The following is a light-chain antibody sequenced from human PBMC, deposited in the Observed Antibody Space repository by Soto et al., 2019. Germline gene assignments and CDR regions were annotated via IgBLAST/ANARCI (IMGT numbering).Light chain of an antibody. CDR3: CSYAGGYMRV. Sequence: QSVLTQPSSVSGSPGQSVTISCTGTSSDVGGYNYVSWYQKHPGKAPKLMIYDVGKRPSGVPARFSGSKSDNTASLTISGLQAEDEADYYCCSYAGGYMRVFGTGTKLTVL. CDR1: SSDVGGYNY. J-gene: IGLJ1*01. CDR2: DVG. V-gene: IGLV2-11*01.